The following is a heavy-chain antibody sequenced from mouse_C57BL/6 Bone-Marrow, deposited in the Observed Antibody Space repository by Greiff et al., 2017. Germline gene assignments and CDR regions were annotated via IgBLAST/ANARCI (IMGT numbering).Heavy chain of an antibody. Sequence: QVQLQQPGPELVMPGASVKLSCKASGYTFTSYWMHWVKQRPGQGLEWIGEIDPSDSYTNYNQKFKGKSTLTVDKSSSTAYMQLSSLASEDSAVYYCARSTAHDKWYFDYWGKGTTLTVSS. V-gene: IGHV1-69*01. D-gene: IGHD3-2*02. CDR1: GYTFTSYW. CDR2: IDPSDSYT. CDR3: ARSTAHDKWYFDY. J-gene: IGHJ2*01.